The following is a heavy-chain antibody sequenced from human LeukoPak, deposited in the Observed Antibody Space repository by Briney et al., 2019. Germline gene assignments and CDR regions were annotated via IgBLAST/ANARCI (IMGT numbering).Heavy chain of an antibody. Sequence: SVKVSCTASGGTLSSYSISWVRQAPGQGLEWMGGIIPIFGSANFAQKFQGRVTITADDSTNTAYMELSSLRSEDTAFYYCARGLSRWSTPTSSYYYRKDVWGQGTTVVVSS. V-gene: IGHV1-69*13. CDR1: GGTLSSYS. D-gene: IGHD4-23*01. CDR2: IIPIFGSA. CDR3: ARGLSRWSTPTSSYYYRKDV. J-gene: IGHJ6*02.